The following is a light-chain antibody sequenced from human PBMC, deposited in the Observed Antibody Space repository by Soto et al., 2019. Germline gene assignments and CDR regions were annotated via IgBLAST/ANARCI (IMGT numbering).Light chain of an antibody. CDR1: SSDVGGYNY. CDR2: EVS. Sequence: QSALTQPASVSGSPGQSITISCTGTSSDVGGYNYVAWYQQHPGKAPKFMIYEVSNRPSGVSTRFSGSKSGNTASLTISGLQAEDEADYYCSSYTSSSTYVCGTGTKVTVL. J-gene: IGLJ1*01. CDR3: SSYTSSSTYV. V-gene: IGLV2-14*01.